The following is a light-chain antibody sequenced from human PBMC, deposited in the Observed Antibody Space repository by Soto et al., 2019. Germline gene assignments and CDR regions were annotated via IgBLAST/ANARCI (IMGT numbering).Light chain of an antibody. J-gene: IGKJ4*01. CDR3: QQYDSSPLT. V-gene: IGKV3-20*01. Sequence: EVVLTQSPGTLSLAPGERATLSCRASQSVSSSYLAWYQQKPGQAPRLLIYAASSRATGIPDRFSGSGSGTDFTLTISRLELEDFAVYYCQQYDSSPLTFGGGTKVEIK. CDR2: AAS. CDR1: QSVSSSY.